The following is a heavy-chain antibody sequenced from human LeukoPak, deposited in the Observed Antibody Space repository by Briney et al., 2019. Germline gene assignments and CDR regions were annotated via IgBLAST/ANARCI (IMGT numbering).Heavy chain of an antibody. J-gene: IGHJ4*02. V-gene: IGHV3-11*05. CDR1: GFTFSDYY. CDR3: AREGPDCSGGSCYSGANY. CDR2: ISISSSYT. Sequence: GGSLRLSCAASGFTFSDYYMSWIRQAPGKGLEWVSYISISSSYTNYVDSVKGRFTISRDNAKNSLYLQMNSLTAEDTAVYYCAREGPDCSGGSCYSGANYWGQGTLVTVSS. D-gene: IGHD2-15*01.